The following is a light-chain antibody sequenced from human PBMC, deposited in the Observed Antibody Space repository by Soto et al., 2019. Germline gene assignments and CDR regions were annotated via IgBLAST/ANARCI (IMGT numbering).Light chain of an antibody. CDR2: EVS. CDR1: SSDIGGYDY. CDR3: SSYTSSPSYG. Sequence: QSALTQPASVSGSPGQSITISCTGTSSDIGGYDYVSWYQQHPGRAPKLMIYEVSNRPSGVSNRFSGSKSGNTASLTISGLQAEDEADYYCSSYTSSPSYGFGTGTKVTVL. V-gene: IGLV2-14*01. J-gene: IGLJ1*01.